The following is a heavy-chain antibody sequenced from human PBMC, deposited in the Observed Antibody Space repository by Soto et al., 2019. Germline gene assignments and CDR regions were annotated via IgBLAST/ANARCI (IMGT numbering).Heavy chain of an antibody. CDR2: IYYSGST. CDR3: ARVMPIVVVPAAIGNWFDP. Sequence: SETLSLTCTVSGGSISSGDYYWSWIRQPPGKGLEWIGYIYYSGSTYYNPSLKSRFTISVDTSKNQFSLKLSSVTAADTAVYYCARVMPIVVVPAAIGNWFDPWGQGTLVTVSS. D-gene: IGHD2-2*01. J-gene: IGHJ5*02. V-gene: IGHV4-30-4*01. CDR1: GGSISSGDYY.